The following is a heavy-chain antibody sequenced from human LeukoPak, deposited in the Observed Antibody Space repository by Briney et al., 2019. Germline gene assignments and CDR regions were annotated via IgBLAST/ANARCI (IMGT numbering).Heavy chain of an antibody. CDR1: GGTFSSYA. CDR2: IIPIFGAA. D-gene: IGHD2-2*01. V-gene: IGHV1-69*05. Sequence: ASVKVSCTASGGTFSSYAISWVRQAPGPGLEWMGGIIPIFGAANYAQKSQGRVTMTRNTSIRTAYMEMSSLRSEDTAVYFCARASRYCSSTSCYDFDYWGQGTLVTVSS. CDR3: ARASRYCSSTSCYDFDY. J-gene: IGHJ4*02.